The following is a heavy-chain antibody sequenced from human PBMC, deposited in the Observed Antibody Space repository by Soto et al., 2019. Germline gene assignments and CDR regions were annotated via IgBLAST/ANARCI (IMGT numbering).Heavy chain of an antibody. V-gene: IGHV4-30-2*01. CDR2: VYHSGST. D-gene: IGHD5-12*01. Sequence: SETLSLTCAVSGGSISSGGYSWSWIRQPPGKGLEWIGYVYHSGSTYYNPSLKSRVTISVDRSKNQFSLKLSPVTAADTAVYYCARGDVEMATISYFDYWGQGTLVTVSS. CDR1: GGSISSGGYS. J-gene: IGHJ4*02. CDR3: ARGDVEMATISYFDY.